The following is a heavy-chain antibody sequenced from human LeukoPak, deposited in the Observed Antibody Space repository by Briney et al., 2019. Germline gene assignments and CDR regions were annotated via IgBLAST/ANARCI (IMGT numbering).Heavy chain of an antibody. CDR3: AKDQDLYCSGGSCSSTLDY. V-gene: IGHV3-30*02. J-gene: IGHJ4*02. CDR2: VRYDGRSK. Sequence: GGSLRLSCAASGFTFSSYGMHWVRQAPAKRLEWVALVRYDGRSKYYADSVQGRFIISRDTSKNTLYLQMNSLKVGDPAVYYCAKDQDLYCSGGSCSSTLDYWGQGTLVTVSS. CDR1: GFTFSSYG. D-gene: IGHD2-15*01.